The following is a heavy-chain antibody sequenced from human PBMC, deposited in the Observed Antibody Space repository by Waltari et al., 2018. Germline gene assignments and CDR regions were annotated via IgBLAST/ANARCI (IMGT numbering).Heavy chain of an antibody. Sequence: QVQLVESGGGVVQPGRSLRLSWAAPGFTFGSFAMHWVRQAPGKGLEWVAVISYDGSNKYYADSVKGRFTISRDNSKNTLYLQMNSLRAEDTAVYYCARWLPFIVGTIAWGQGTLVTVSS. V-gene: IGHV3-30-3*01. D-gene: IGHD1-26*01. CDR2: ISYDGSNK. CDR1: GFTFGSFA. CDR3: ARWLPFIVGTIA. J-gene: IGHJ5*02.